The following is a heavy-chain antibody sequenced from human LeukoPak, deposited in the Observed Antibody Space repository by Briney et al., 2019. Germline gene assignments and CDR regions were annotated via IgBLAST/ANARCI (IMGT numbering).Heavy chain of an antibody. J-gene: IGHJ6*02. D-gene: IGHD6-13*01. CDR2: INTNTGNP. Sequence: PGASVKVYCTAKGYTFTSYALNWVRRDPGHGIEWMGWINTNTGNPTYAQGFTGRFVFSLDTSVSTAYLQISSLKADDTAVYYCARGPITSAAGTPSYYYYGMDVWAQGPTVTVSS. V-gene: IGHV7-4-1*02. CDR3: ARGPITSAAGTPSYYYYGMDV. CDR1: GYTFTSYA.